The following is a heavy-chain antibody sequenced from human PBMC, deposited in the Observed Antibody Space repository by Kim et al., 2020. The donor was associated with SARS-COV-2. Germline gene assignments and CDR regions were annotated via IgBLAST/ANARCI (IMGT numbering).Heavy chain of an antibody. Sequence: TRCADSVKCQFSISRDKSKNTLYLQMNSLRAEDTAVYNWARVVPETNTFDYWDQGTLVTVAS. V-gene: IGHV3-74*01. D-gene: IGHD1-7*01. CDR3: ARVVPETNTFDY. CDR2: T. J-gene: IGHJ4*02.